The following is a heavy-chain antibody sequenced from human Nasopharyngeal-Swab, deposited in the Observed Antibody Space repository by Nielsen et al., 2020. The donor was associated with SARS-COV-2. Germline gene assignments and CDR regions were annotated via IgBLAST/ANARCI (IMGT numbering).Heavy chain of an antibody. J-gene: IGHJ6*02. V-gene: IGHV3-23*01. D-gene: IGHD2-2*01. CDR3: AKAIVVVPAAMGGYYYYGMDV. Sequence: GESLKISCAASGFTFSSYAMSWVRQAPGKGLEWVSAISGSGGSTYYADSVKGRFTISRGNSKNTLYLQMNSLRAEDTAVYYCAKAIVVVPAAMGGYYYYGMDVWGQGTTVTVSS. CDR1: GFTFSSYA. CDR2: ISGSGGST.